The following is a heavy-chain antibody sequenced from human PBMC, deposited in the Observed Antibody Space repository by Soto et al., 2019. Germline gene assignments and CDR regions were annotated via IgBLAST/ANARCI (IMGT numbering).Heavy chain of an antibody. CDR1: GGTFSSYA. CDR2: IIPIFGTA. J-gene: IGHJ4*02. V-gene: IGHV1-69*13. Sequence: SVKVSCKASGGTFSSYAISWVRQAPGQGLEWMGGIIPIFGTANYAQKFQGRVTITADESTSTAYMELSSLRSEDTAVYYCAVFEVGDIVVVPAAMGSIDYWGQGTLVTVSS. D-gene: IGHD2-2*01. CDR3: AVFEVGDIVVVPAAMGSIDY.